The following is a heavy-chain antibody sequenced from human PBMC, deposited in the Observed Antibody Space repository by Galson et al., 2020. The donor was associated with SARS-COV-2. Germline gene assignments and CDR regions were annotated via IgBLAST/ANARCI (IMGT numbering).Heavy chain of an antibody. D-gene: IGHD4-17*01. Sequence: GGSLRLSCAASGFTFSTYAMHWVRQAPGKGLEWVAVISNDGSNKYYADSVKGRFTISRDNSKNTLNLQMNSLRAEDTAVFYCARDPDGDYVGDGFDIWGQGTMVTVSS. V-gene: IGHV3-30*04. CDR3: ARDPDGDYVGDGFDI. J-gene: IGHJ3*02. CDR1: GFTFSTYA. CDR2: ISNDGSNK.